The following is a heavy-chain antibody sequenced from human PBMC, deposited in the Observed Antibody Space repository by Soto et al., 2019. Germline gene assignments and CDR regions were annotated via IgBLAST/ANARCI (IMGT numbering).Heavy chain of an antibody. Sequence: PSETLSLTCTVSGGSVSSGSYYWSWIRQPPGKGLEWIGYIYYSGSTNYNPSLKSRVTISVDTSKNQFSLKLSSVTAADTAVYYCARQIAVAGTVWFDPWGQGTLVTVSS. CDR2: IYYSGST. CDR3: ARQIAVAGTVWFDP. J-gene: IGHJ5*02. CDR1: GGSVSSGSYY. V-gene: IGHV4-61*01. D-gene: IGHD6-19*01.